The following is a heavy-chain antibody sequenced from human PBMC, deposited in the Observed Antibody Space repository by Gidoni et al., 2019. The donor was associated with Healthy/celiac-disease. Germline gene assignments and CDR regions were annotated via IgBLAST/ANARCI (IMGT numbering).Heavy chain of an antibody. D-gene: IGHD3-10*01. CDR3: ARLGSGFPVYGMDV. CDR1: GGSISSSSYY. Sequence: QLQLQESGPGLAKPSETLSLTCTVSGGSISSSSYYWGWIRQPPGKGLEWIGSIYYSGSTYYNPSLKSRVTISVDTSKNQFSLKLSSVTAADTAVYYCARLGSGFPVYGMDVWGQGTTVTVSS. J-gene: IGHJ6*02. V-gene: IGHV4-39*01. CDR2: IYYSGST.